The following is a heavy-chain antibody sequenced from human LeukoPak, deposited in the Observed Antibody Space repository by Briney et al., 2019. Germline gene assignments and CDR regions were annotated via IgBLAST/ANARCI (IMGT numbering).Heavy chain of an antibody. CDR3: ARTGNYDFWSGTYFYFDY. CDR2: IYHSGST. D-gene: IGHD3-3*01. V-gene: IGHV4-38-2*01. CDR1: GYSISSGYY. Sequence: SETLSLTCAVSGYSISSGYYWGWIRQPPVKGLEWIGSIYHSGSTYYNPSLKSRVTISVDTSKNQFSLKLSSVTAADTAVYYCARTGNYDFWSGTYFYFDYWGQGTLVTVSS. J-gene: IGHJ4*02.